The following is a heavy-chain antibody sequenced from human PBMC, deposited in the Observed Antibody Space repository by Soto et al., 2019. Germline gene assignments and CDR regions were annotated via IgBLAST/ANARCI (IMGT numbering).Heavy chain of an antibody. J-gene: IGHJ6*02. Sequence: SVKVSCKASGGTFSSYAISWVRQAPGQGLEWMGGIIPIFGTANYAQKFQGRVTITADESTSTAYMELSSLRSEDTAVYYCARYCISTSCNTPRYYYGMDVWGQGTTVTVSS. CDR3: ARYCISTSCNTPRYYYGMDV. D-gene: IGHD2-2*01. CDR2: IIPIFGTA. CDR1: GGTFSSYA. V-gene: IGHV1-69*13.